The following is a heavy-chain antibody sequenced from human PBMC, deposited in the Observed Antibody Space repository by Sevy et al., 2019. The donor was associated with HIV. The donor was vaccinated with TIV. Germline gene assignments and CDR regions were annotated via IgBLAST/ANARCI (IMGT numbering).Heavy chain of an antibody. CDR3: ARGARGTLPSYYYYGMDV. Sequence: GESLKISCRGSGYSFSSYWFVWVRQMPGKGLEWMGIIYPGDSDTIYSPSFQGQVSISVEKSISTAYLHWSSLKASDTAMYYCARGARGTLPSYYYYGMDVWGQGTTVTVSS. V-gene: IGHV5-51*01. CDR1: GYSFSSYW. J-gene: IGHJ6*02. CDR2: IYPGDSDT.